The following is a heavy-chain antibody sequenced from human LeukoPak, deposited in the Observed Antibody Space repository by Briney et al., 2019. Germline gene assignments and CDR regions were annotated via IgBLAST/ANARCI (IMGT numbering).Heavy chain of an antibody. J-gene: IGHJ5*02. Sequence: SETLSLTCAVYGGSFSGYYWSWIRQPPGKGLEWIGEINHTGSTNYNPSLKSRVTISVDTSKNQFSLKLNSLTAADTAVYHCARGSRGIRTARRFTPGNWFDPWGQGTLVTISS. D-gene: IGHD1-1*01. CDR2: INHTGST. V-gene: IGHV4-34*01. CDR1: GGSFSGYY. CDR3: ARGSRGIRTARRFTPGNWFDP.